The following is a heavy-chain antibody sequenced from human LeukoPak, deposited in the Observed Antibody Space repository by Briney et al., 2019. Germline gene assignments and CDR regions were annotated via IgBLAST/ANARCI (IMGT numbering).Heavy chain of an antibody. V-gene: IGHV3-13*01. CDR1: GFTFSSYD. D-gene: IGHD2-15*01. J-gene: IGHJ3*02. CDR3: ARGHLPVVDGDSLSDAFDI. Sequence: GGSLRLSCAASGFTFSSYDMHWVRQAAGKGLEWVSGIGTTGDTYYPGSVKGRFTISRENAKDSLYLQINSLRVEDTAVYYCARGHLPVVDGDSLSDAFDIWGQGTMVTVSS. CDR2: IGTTGDT.